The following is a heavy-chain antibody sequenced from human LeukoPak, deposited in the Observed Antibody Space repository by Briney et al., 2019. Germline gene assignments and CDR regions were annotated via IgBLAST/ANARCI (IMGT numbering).Heavy chain of an antibody. CDR2: IYTSGST. CDR3: AKDLLRWAFDY. Sequence: PSETLSLTRTVSGGSISSYYWSWIRQPAGKGLEWIGRIYTSGSTNYNPSLKSRVTMSVDTSKNQFSLKLSSVTAEDTAVYYCAKDLLRWAFDYWGQGTLVTVSS. D-gene: IGHD2-15*01. CDR1: GGSISSYY. V-gene: IGHV4-4*07. J-gene: IGHJ4*02.